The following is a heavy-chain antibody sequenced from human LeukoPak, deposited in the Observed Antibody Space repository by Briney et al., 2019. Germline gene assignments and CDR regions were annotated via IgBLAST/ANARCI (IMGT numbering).Heavy chain of an antibody. D-gene: IGHD6-19*01. CDR3: ASTAVAAPGDY. J-gene: IGHJ4*02. CDR2: IYSGGST. Sequence: PGGSLRLSCAASGFTVGSNYMSWVRQAPGKGLEWVSVIYSGGSTYYADSVKGRFTISRDNSKNTLYLQMNSLRAEDTAVYYCASTAVAAPGDYWGQGTLVTVSS. CDR1: GFTVGSNY. V-gene: IGHV3-53*01.